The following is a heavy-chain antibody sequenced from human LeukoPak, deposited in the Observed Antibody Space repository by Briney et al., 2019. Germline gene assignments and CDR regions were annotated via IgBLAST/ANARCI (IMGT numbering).Heavy chain of an antibody. J-gene: IGHJ4*02. CDR1: GFTFSSYW. CDR3: ASGYCSGGSCPQVAY. Sequence: GGSLRLSCAASGFTFSSYWMHWVRQAPGKGLVWVSRINSDGSSTSYADSVKGRFTISRDNAKNTLYLQMNSLRAEDTAVYYCASGYCSGGSCPQVAYWGQGTLVTVSS. CDR2: INSDGSST. V-gene: IGHV3-74*01. D-gene: IGHD2-15*01.